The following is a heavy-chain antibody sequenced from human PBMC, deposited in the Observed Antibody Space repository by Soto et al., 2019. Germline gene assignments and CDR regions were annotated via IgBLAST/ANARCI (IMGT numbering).Heavy chain of an antibody. Sequence: PGWSLRLSCAASGFTFSSYSMNWVRQAPGKGLEWVSYISSSSSTIYYADSVKGRFTISRDNAKNSLYLQMNSLRDEDTAVYYCARDSGYSSIFYYYYGMDVWGQGTTVTVSS. CDR1: GFTFSSYS. CDR3: ARDSGYSSIFYYYYGMDV. J-gene: IGHJ6*02. D-gene: IGHD6-13*01. V-gene: IGHV3-48*02. CDR2: ISSSSSTI.